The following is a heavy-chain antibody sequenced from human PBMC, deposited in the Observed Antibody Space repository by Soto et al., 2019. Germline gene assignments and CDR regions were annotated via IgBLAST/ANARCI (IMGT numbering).Heavy chain of an antibody. CDR2: IYWDNDK. CDR1: GFSLNTRGVG. J-gene: IGHJ1*01. CDR3: AHNDYHGSGSVY. D-gene: IGHD3-10*01. V-gene: IGHV2-5*02. Sequence: SGPTLVNPTQTLTLTCAFSGFSLNTRGVGVGWIRQPPGKALEWLALIYWDNDKRYSPSLKSRLTITKDTPKNHVVLMMTDMEPVDTATYYCAHNDYHGSGSVYWRQGSLVTVSS.